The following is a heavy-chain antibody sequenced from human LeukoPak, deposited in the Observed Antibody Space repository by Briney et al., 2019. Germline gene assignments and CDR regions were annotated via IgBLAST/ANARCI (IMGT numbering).Heavy chain of an antibody. V-gene: IGHV4-39*01. J-gene: IGHJ4*02. D-gene: IGHD6-13*01. CDR3: ARRAVSYSTNWYFDY. Sequence: SETLSLTCTVSGGSISSNSYYWGWIRQPPGKGLEWIGSIYYSGSTYYNPSLKSRVTISVDTSKNQFSLKLSSVTAADTAVYYCARRAVSYSTNWYFDYWGQGTLSPSPQ. CDR1: GGSISSNSYY. CDR2: IYYSGST.